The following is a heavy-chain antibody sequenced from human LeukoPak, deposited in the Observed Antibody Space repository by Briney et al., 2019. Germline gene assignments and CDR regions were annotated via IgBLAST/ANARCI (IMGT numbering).Heavy chain of an antibody. CDR3: AKVEYCSGGSCYSGGVDY. D-gene: IGHD2-15*01. V-gene: IGHV3-9*01. CDR1: GFTFDDYA. J-gene: IGHJ4*02. CDR2: LSWNSGSM. Sequence: GGSLRLACAASGFTFDDYAMHWVRQAPGKGLEWVSGLSWNSGSMGYADSVKGRFTISRDNAKNSLYLQMNSLRAEDTALYYCAKVEYCSGGSCYSGGVDYWGQGTLVTVSS.